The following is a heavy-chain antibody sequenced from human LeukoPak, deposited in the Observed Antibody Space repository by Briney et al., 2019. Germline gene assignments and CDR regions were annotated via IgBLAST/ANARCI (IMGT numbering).Heavy chain of an antibody. CDR1: GFTFSSYE. CDR2: ISSSGSTI. J-gene: IGHJ5*02. D-gene: IGHD3-22*01. Sequence: LSGGSLRLSCAASGFTFSSYEMNWVRQAPGKGLEWVSYISSSGSTIYYADSVKGRFTISRDNAKNSLYLQMNSLRAEDTAVYYCARDSSGYFHWFDPWGQGTLVTVSS. CDR3: ARDSSGYFHWFDP. V-gene: IGHV3-48*03.